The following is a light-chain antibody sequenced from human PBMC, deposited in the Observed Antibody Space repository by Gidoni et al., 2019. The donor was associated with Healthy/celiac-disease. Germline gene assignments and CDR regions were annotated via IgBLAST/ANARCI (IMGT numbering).Light chain of an antibody. V-gene: IGKV3-15*01. Sequence: EIVMTQSPATLSLSPGERATFSCRSSQSVSSNLAWYQQKPGQAPRLLIYGASTRYTGIPARFSGSGSGTEFTLTISSLQSEDFAVYYCQQYNNWPRTFGQGTKVEIK. J-gene: IGKJ1*01. CDR1: QSVSSN. CDR3: QQYNNWPRT. CDR2: GAS.